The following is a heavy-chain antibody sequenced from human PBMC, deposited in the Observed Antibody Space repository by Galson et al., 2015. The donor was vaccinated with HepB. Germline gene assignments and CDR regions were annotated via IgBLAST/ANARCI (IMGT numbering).Heavy chain of an antibody. CDR2: IYYSGST. Sequence: ETLSLTCTVSGGSISSYYWSWIRQPPGKGLEWIGYIYYSGSTNYNPSLKSRVTISVDTPKNQFSLKLSSVTAADTAVYYCARDGFGGGFDQWGQGTLVTVSS. V-gene: IGHV4-59*01. CDR1: GGSISSYY. D-gene: IGHD3-10*01. J-gene: IGHJ4*02. CDR3: ARDGFGGGFDQ.